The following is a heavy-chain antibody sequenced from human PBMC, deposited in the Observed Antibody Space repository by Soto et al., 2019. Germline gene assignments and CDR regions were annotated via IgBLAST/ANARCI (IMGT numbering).Heavy chain of an antibody. CDR3: AREGKMATIIEIMDAFDI. V-gene: IGHV3-30-3*01. Sequence: QVQLVESWGGVVQPGRSLRLSCAASGFTFSSYAMHWVRQAPGKGLEWVAVISYDGSNKYYADSVKGRFTISRDNSKNTLYLQMNSLRAEDTAVYYCAREGKMATIIEIMDAFDIWGQGTMVTVSS. CDR2: ISYDGSNK. CDR1: GFTFSSYA. J-gene: IGHJ3*02. D-gene: IGHD5-12*01.